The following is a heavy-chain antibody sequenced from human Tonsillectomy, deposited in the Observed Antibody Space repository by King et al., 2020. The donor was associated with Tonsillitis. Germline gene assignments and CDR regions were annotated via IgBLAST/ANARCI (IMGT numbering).Heavy chain of an antibody. Sequence: VQLQESGPGLLKPAGTLSLTCAVSGGSISSRNWWGWVREPPGKGLGWVGELVQNWTPHYNPSPKDIVHISVDKSKNQFSLNLTSVTAADTAVYYCSKRPAAVSQYYHMDVWGKGTTVTVSS. CDR1: GGSISSRNW. V-gene: IGHV4-4*02. D-gene: IGHD2-2*01. CDR3: SKRPAAVSQYYHMDV. J-gene: IGHJ6*03. CDR2: LVQNWTP.